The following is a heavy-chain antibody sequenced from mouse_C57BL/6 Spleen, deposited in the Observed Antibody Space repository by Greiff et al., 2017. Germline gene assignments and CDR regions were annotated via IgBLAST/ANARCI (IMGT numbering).Heavy chain of an antibody. CDR1: GYTFTDYY. Sequence: EVKVVESGPELVKPGASVKISCKASGYTFTDYYMNWVKQSHGKSLEWIGDINPNNGGTSYNQKFKGKATLTVDKSSSTAYMELRSLTSEDSAVYYCASLIYYDYPYWGQGTLVTVSA. CDR3: ASLIYYDYPY. D-gene: IGHD2-4*01. V-gene: IGHV1-26*01. CDR2: INPNNGGT. J-gene: IGHJ3*01.